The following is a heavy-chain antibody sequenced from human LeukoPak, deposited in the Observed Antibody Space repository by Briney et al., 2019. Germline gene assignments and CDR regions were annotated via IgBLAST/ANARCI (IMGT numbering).Heavy chain of an antibody. Sequence: SVKVSCKASGGTFSSYAISWVRQAPGQGLEWMGRIIPILGIANYAQKFQGRVTITADKSTSTAYMELSSLRSEDTAVYYCARVEGQPTDYYYYGMDVWGQGTTVTVSS. CDR1: GGTFSSYA. CDR2: IIPILGIA. D-gene: IGHD6-13*01. J-gene: IGHJ6*02. CDR3: ARVEGQPTDYYYYGMDV. V-gene: IGHV1-69*04.